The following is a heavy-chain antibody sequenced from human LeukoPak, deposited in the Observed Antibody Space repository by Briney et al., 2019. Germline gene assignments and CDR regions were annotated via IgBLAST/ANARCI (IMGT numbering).Heavy chain of an antibody. CDR1: GGSFTFTSHA. CDR3: AGFFYDNSGDAFDL. V-gene: IGHV1-69*13. Sequence: SVKVSCKASGGSFTFTSHAISWVRQAPGQGLEWMGGLIPIYGSANYAQKFQGRITITSDESTRTVYMELSSLRPEDSAVYYCAGFFYDNSGDAFDLWGQGTMVTVSS. D-gene: IGHD3-22*01. J-gene: IGHJ3*01. CDR2: LIPIYGSA.